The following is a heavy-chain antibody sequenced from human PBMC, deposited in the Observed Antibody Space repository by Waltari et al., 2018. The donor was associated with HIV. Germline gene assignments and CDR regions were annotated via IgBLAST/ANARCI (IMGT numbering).Heavy chain of an antibody. D-gene: IGHD1-7*01. CDR2: ISHSGKT. V-gene: IGHV4-38-2*01. Sequence: QVQLQESGPGLVKPSETLSLTCRVSGYSITSAHYWGWIRQPQGKGLQWIGSISHSGKTYYDPSLKSRINISRDTSKNLCSLELTSVTAADTAVYYCARLMSTTRFDSWGQGTLVSVSS. CDR1: GYSITSAHY. J-gene: IGHJ4*02. CDR3: ARLMSTTRFDS.